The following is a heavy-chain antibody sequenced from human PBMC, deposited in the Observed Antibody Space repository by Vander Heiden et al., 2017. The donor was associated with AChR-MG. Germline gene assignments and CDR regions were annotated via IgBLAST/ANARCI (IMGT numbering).Heavy chain of an antibody. J-gene: IGHJ5*02. D-gene: IGHD6-19*01. CDR1: GFTFDDYA. CDR3: AKDISVAGTGWFDP. V-gene: IGHV3-43D*04. Sequence: EVQLVESGGVVVQPGGSLRPSCAASGFTFDDYAMHWVRQAPGKGLEWVSLISWDGGSTYYADSVKGRFTISRDNSKNSLYLQMNSLRAEDTALYYCAKDISVAGTGWFDPWGQGTLVTVSS. CDR2: ISWDGGST.